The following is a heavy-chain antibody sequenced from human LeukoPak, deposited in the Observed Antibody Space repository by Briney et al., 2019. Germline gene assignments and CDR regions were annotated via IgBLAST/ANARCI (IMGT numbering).Heavy chain of an antibody. CDR1: GFTFSSYA. D-gene: IGHD2-2*02. CDR2: ISGSGGST. V-gene: IGHV3-23*01. Sequence: GGSPRLSCAASGFTFSSYAMSWVRQAPGKGLEWVSAISGSGGSTYYADSVKGRFTISRDNSKNTLYLQMNSLRAEDTAVYYCARIPPYYYYYYMDVWGKGTTVTVSS. CDR3: ARIPPYYYYYYMDV. J-gene: IGHJ6*03.